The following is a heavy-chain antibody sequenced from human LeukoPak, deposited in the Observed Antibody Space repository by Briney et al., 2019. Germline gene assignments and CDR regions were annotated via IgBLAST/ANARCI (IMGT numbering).Heavy chain of an antibody. V-gene: IGHV3-48*03. CDR3: ARAGWNYMGYFDY. Sequence: GGSLRLSCAASGFTFSSYEMNWVRQAPGKGLEWVSYISSSGTTIYYADSVKGRFTISRDNAKNSLYLQMNSLRAEDTAVYYCARAGWNYMGYFDYWGQGTLVIVSS. J-gene: IGHJ4*02. CDR1: GFTFSSYE. D-gene: IGHD1-7*01. CDR2: ISSSGTTI.